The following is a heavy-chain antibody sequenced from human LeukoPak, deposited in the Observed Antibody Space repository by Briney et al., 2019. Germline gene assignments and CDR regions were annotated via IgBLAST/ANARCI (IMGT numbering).Heavy chain of an antibody. CDR3: AKARLYSSGWCFDY. D-gene: IGHD6-19*01. J-gene: IGHJ4*02. V-gene: IGHV3-30*18. CDR2: ISYDGSNK. Sequence: LSLTCAVYGGSFSGYYWSWIRQAPGKGLEWVAVISYDGSNKYYADSVKGRFTISRDNSKNTLYLQMNSLRAEDTAVYYCAKARLYSSGWCFDYWGQGTLVTVSS. CDR1: GGSFSGYY.